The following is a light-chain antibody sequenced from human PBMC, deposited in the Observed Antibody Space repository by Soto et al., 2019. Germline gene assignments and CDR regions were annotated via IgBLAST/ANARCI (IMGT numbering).Light chain of an antibody. CDR3: QQYDNLPCT. CDR2: DAS. V-gene: IGKV1-33*01. Sequence: DIQMTQSPSSLSASVGDRVTITCQASHVITNYLNWYQQKPGKAPKLLIYDASSLQAGVPSRFSGSGSGTHFTLTISSLLPEDIATYYCQQYDNLPCTFGQGTRLEI. CDR1: HVITNY. J-gene: IGKJ2*02.